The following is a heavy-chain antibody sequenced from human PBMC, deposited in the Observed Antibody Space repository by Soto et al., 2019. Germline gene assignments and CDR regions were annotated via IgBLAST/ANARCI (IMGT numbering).Heavy chain of an antibody. V-gene: IGHV3-30-3*01. D-gene: IGHD2-15*01. Sequence: GGSLRLSCEASGFTFSSYAMHWVRQAPGKGLEWVAVISYDGSNKYYADSVKGRFTISRDNSKNTLNLQMNSLRAEDTAVYYCARESAVVAVLYGRAPYYFDYWGQGTLVTVSS. CDR1: GFTFSSYA. CDR3: ARESAVVAVLYGRAPYYFDY. J-gene: IGHJ4*02. CDR2: ISYDGSNK.